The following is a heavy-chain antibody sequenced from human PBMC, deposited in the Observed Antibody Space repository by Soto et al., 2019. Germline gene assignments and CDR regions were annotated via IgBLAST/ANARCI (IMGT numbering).Heavy chain of an antibody. CDR1: GYTFTSYG. V-gene: IGHV1-69*04. CDR3: ARERINSMDV. Sequence: GASVKVSCKASGYTFTSYGISWVRQAPGQGLEWMGRIIPILGIANYAQKFQGRVTITADTSKNQFSLQLNSVTPEDTAVYYCARERINSMDVWGQGTTVTVSS. J-gene: IGHJ6*02. CDR2: IIPILGIA.